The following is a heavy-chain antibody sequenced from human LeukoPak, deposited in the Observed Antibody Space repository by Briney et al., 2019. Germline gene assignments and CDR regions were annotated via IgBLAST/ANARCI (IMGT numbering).Heavy chain of an antibody. J-gene: IGHJ4*02. CDR2: INYSGST. CDR1: GFTFSSYS. Sequence: PGGSLRLSCASSGFTFSSYSMNWVRQPPGKGLEWIGEINYSGSTYYNPSLRGRVTILVDTSKNQFSLKLSSVTAADTAVYYCASGNYYASMGYWGQGTLVTVSS. D-gene: IGHD3-10*01. V-gene: IGHV4-34*01. CDR3: ASGNYYASMGY.